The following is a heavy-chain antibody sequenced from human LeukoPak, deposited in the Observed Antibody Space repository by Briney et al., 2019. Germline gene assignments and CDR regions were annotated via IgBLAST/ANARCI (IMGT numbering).Heavy chain of an antibody. CDR3: ASAGDYGGISEDY. Sequence: GGSLRLSCAASGFTFSDYYMSWIRQAQGKGLEWVSYISSSGSTIYYADSVKGRFTISRDNAKNSLYLQMNSLRAEDTAVYYCASAGDYGGISEDYWGQGTLVTVSS. D-gene: IGHD4-23*01. V-gene: IGHV3-11*04. CDR1: GFTFSDYY. J-gene: IGHJ4*02. CDR2: ISSSGSTI.